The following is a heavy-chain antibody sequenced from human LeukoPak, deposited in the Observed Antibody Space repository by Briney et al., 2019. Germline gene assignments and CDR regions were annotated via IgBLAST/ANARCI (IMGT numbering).Heavy chain of an antibody. V-gene: IGHV3-7*01. CDR2: MDQHASEI. J-gene: IGHJ4*02. CDR3: ARGVYHFDY. CDR1: GFTFSTYW. Sequence: PGGSLRLSCAASGFTFSTYWMAWVRQAPGKGLEWVAYMDQHASEIYYVDSVKGRFTISGDNAQNSLYPQMNSLRVEDTALYYCARGVYHFDYWGQGTLVTVSS. D-gene: IGHD2/OR15-2a*01.